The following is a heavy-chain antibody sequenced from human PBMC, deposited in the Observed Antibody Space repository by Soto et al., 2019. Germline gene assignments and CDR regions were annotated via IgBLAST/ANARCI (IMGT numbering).Heavy chain of an antibody. CDR1: GGSISSSSYY. CDR3: ARPDTNDKADAFDI. Sequence: SETLSLTCTVSGGSISSSSYYWGWIHQPPGKGLEWIGSIYYSGSTYYNPSLKSRVTISVDTSKNQFSLKLSSVTAADTAVYYCARPDTNDKADAFDIWGQGTMVTVSS. CDR2: IYYSGST. V-gene: IGHV4-39*01. J-gene: IGHJ3*02. D-gene: IGHD3-9*01.